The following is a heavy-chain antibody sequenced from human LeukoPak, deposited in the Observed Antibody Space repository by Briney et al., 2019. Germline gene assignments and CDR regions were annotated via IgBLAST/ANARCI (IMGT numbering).Heavy chain of an antibody. Sequence: GGPLRLSCAASGFSFSIYAMSWVRQAPGKGLEWVSTVSDSSGSTYYADSVKGRFTISRDNSKNTLYLQMHSLRADDTAVYYCAKGGIAVSSPWGQGTLVTVSS. D-gene: IGHD6-19*01. CDR3: AKGGIAVSSP. CDR2: VSDSSGST. CDR1: GFSFSIYA. J-gene: IGHJ5*02. V-gene: IGHV3-23*01.